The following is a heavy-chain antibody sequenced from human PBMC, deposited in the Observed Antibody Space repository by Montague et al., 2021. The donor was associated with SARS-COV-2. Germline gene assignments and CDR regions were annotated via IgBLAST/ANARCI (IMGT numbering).Heavy chain of an antibody. CDR3: ARGRRPVVVPGAGPAGRAFDI. Sequence: SETLSLTCTVSGGSISTTSYYWGWIRQPPGKGLEWIASIFYSGTTYYNPSLRSRVTISVQTSKNQFYLRLNSVTAADTAVYYCARGRRPVVVPGAGPAGRAFDIWGQGTMVTVS. J-gene: IGHJ3*02. CDR2: IFYSGTT. D-gene: IGHD2-2*01. CDR1: GGSISTTSYY. V-gene: IGHV4-39*07.